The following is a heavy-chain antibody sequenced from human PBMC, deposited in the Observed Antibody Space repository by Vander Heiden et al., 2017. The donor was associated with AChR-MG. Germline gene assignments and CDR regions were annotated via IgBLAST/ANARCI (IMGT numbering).Heavy chain of an antibody. Sequence: QVQLVESGGGVVQPGKSLRPSCITSAFAFSRFAVHWGRQAPGKGLEGVAVISDDGSSKYYADSVKGRCTISRDNSKKAVDLQMNSLRAEDSAVYYCARDRLTATTSFDYWGQGTLVTVSS. CDR2: ISDDGSSK. D-gene: IGHD4-17*01. V-gene: IGHV3-30-3*01. CDR1: AFAFSRFA. J-gene: IGHJ4*02. CDR3: ARDRLTATTSFDY.